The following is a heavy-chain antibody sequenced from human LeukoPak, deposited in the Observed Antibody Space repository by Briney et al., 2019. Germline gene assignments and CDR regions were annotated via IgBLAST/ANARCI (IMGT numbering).Heavy chain of an antibody. Sequence: GASVKVSCKASGYTFTSYYMHWVRQAPGQGLEWMGWINPDSGYTNYAQKFQGRVTMTRDTSINTAYMELSRLTSDDTAVYYCATDPRTTVFGTFRYYYMDVWGEGTTVAVSS. CDR1: GYTFTSYY. J-gene: IGHJ6*03. D-gene: IGHD3-3*01. CDR3: ATDPRTTVFGTFRYYYMDV. V-gene: IGHV1-2*02. CDR2: INPDSGYT.